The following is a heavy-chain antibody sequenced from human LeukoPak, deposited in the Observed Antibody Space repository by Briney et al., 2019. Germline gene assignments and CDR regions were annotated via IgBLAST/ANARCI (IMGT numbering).Heavy chain of an antibody. J-gene: IGHJ4*02. CDR2: ISGSGGST. D-gene: IGHD2-15*01. CDR1: GFTFSSYA. CDR3: AKDLHCSGGGCYSNFDY. V-gene: IGHV3-23*01. Sequence: GGSLRLSCAASGFTFSSYAMSWVRQAPGKGLEWVSAISGSGGSTYYADSVKGRFTISRDNSKNTLYLQMNSLRAEDTAVYYCAKDLHCSGGGCYSNFDYWGQGTLVTVSS.